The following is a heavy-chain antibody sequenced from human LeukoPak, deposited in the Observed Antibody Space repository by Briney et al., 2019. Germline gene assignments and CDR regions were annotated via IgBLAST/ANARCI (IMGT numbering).Heavy chain of an antibody. CDR1: GFTFSRYW. CDR2: ISPDGSTT. V-gene: IGHV3-74*03. Sequence: GGSLRLSCAASGFTFSRYWMHWVRQAPGKGLMWVSRISPDGSTTLYADSVKGRFTISRDNAKNTLYLQMNSLGAEDTAVYYCARSPNSGYDPFDYWGQGTLVTVSS. CDR3: ARSPNSGYDPFDY. J-gene: IGHJ4*02. D-gene: IGHD5-12*01.